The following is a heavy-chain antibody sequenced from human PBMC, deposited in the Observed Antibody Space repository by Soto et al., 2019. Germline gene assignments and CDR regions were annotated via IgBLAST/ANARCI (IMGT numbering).Heavy chain of an antibody. J-gene: IGHJ5*02. CDR1: GGFISTYY. CDR2: IQNSANT. CDR3: ARRVCSSLRCNPGWDNWFGP. D-gene: IGHD2-2*01. V-gene: IGHV4-59*08. Sequence: SETLSLTCTVSGGFISTYYWNWLRQSPERGLEWIGYIQNSANTYYNPSIQGRATISVDSSKKQFSLKLRSVTAADTAVYYCARRVCSSLRCNPGWDNWFGPWGQGTLVT.